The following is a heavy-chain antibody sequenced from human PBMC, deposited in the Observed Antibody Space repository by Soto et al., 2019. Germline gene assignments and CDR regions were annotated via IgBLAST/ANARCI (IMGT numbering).Heavy chain of an antibody. V-gene: IGHV3-30-3*01. CDR1: GFTFSSHA. CDR2: ISYDGTNQ. D-gene: IGHD1-1*01. J-gene: IGHJ4*02. Sequence: QVQLVESGGGVVQPGRSLRLSCAASGFTFSSHAMHWVRQAPGKGLEWVAFISYDGTNQHYADSVKGRFTISRDNSENTLYLQMNSLRGEDTAMYYCASDLGAWKFDYWGQGTLVTVSS. CDR3: ASDLGAWKFDY.